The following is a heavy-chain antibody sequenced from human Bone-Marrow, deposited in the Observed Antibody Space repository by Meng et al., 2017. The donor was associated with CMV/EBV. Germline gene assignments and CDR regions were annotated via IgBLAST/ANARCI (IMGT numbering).Heavy chain of an antibody. CDR1: GGTFSSYA. D-gene: IGHD2-2*01. CDR2: IIPIFGTA. CDR3: ARDSAYCSSTSCYWYGMDV. V-gene: IGHV1-69*05. Sequence: SVKVSCKASGGTFSSYAISWVRQAPGQGLEWMGGIIPIFGTANYAQKFQGRVTITTDESTSTAYMELSSLRSEDTAVYYCARDSAYCSSTSCYWYGMDVWGQGTTVTVSS. J-gene: IGHJ6*02.